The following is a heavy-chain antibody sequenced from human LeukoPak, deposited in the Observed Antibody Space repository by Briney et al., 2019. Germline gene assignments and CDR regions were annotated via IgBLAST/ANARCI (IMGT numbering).Heavy chain of an antibody. CDR1: GGSISSHY. CDR3: ARGFQSGSDAFDI. J-gene: IGHJ3*02. Sequence: SETLSLTCTVSGGSISSHYWSWIRQPPGKGLEWIGYICYSGSTNYNPSLKSRVTISVDTSKNQFSLKLSSVTAADTAVYYCARGFQSGSDAFDIWGQGTMVTVSS. CDR2: ICYSGST. V-gene: IGHV4-59*11. D-gene: IGHD3-3*01.